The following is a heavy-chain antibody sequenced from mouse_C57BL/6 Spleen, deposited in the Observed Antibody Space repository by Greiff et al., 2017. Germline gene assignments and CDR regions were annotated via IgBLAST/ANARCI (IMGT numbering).Heavy chain of an antibody. CDR1: GFTFNTYA. Sequence: EVKLVESGGGLVQPKGSLKLSCAASGFTFNTYAMHWVRQAPGKGVEWVARIRSKSSNYATYYADSVKDRITISRDDSQSMLYMRMNNLKTEDTARYYCVRDGYYAMDYWGQGTSVTVSS. CDR2: IRSKSSNYAT. CDR3: VRDGYYAMDY. V-gene: IGHV10-3*01. J-gene: IGHJ4*01.